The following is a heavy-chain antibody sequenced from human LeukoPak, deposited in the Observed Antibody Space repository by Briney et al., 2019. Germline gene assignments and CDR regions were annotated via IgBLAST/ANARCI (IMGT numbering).Heavy chain of an antibody. CDR2: INPNSGGT. Sequence: ASVKVSCKASGYTFTGYYMHWVRQAPGQGLEWMGWINPNSGGTNYAQKFQGRVTVTSDMSISTAYMELSRLRSDDTAIYYCARDSVDRRSHPRFLEWSDYYHYYMDVWGKGTTVTVSS. CDR1: GYTFTGYY. D-gene: IGHD3-3*01. V-gene: IGHV1-2*02. J-gene: IGHJ6*03. CDR3: ARDSVDRRSHPRFLEWSDYYHYYMDV.